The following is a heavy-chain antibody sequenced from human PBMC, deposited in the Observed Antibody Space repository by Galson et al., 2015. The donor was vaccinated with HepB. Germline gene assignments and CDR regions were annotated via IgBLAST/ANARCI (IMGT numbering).Heavy chain of an antibody. D-gene: IGHD3-16*02. CDR3: ARRNPGNDYVWGSYRYTSPYFDY. J-gene: IGHJ4*02. Sequence: SETLSLTCTVSGGSISSSSYYWGWIRQPPGKGLEWIGSIYYSGSTYYNPSLKSRVTISVDTSKNQFSLKLSSVTAADTAVYYCARRNPGNDYVWGSYRYTSPYFDYWGQGTLVTVSS. CDR2: IYYSGST. V-gene: IGHV4-39*01. CDR1: GGSISSSSYY.